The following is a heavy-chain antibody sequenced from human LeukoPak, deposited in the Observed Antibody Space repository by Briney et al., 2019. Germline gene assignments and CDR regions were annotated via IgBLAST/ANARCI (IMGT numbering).Heavy chain of an antibody. D-gene: IGHD4-17*01. Sequence: GESLKISCKTSGYDFSTKWIGWVGHMPGKCLEWMGLIYPSDSITKYNPSFQGHVTISADTSINTAYLQWRSLKASDTAMYYCARLAPDYADYWFDPWGQGTLVTVSS. J-gene: IGHJ5*02. V-gene: IGHV5-51*01. CDR1: GYDFSTKW. CDR3: ARLAPDYADYWFDP. CDR2: IYPSDSIT.